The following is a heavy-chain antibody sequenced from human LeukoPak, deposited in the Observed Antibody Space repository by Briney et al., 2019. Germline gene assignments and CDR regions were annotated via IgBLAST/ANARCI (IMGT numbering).Heavy chain of an antibody. D-gene: IGHD3-10*01. CDR1: GGSISSSNW. J-gene: IGHJ4*02. CDR2: IYHSGST. Sequence: SETLSLTCAVSGGSISSSNWWGWVRQPPGKGLEWIGEIYHSGSTNYNPSLKSRVTISVDTSKNQFSLKLSSVTAADTAVYYCARHSITMVRGVIGWLGYWGQGTLVTVSS. CDR3: ARHSITMVRGVIGWLGY. V-gene: IGHV4-4*02.